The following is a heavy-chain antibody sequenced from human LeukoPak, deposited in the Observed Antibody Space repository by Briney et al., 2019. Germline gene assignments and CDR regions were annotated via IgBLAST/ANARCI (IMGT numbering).Heavy chain of an antibody. J-gene: IGHJ1*01. V-gene: IGHV3-74*01. CDR1: GFSFSTYW. CDR3: AREKGYYYDSSGYYSYAEYFQH. CDR2: INPDGSTS. D-gene: IGHD3-22*01. Sequence: GGSLRLSRAASGFSFSTYWMHWVRQAPGKGLVWVARINPDGSTSSYADSVKGRLTISRDNSKNTLYLQMNSLRAEDTAVYYCAREKGYYYDSSGYYSYAEYFQHWGQGTLVTVSS.